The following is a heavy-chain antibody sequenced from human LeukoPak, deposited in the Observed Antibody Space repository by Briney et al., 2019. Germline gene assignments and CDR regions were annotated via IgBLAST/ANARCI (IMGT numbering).Heavy chain of an antibody. CDR3: AKGAGTFGYGMDV. V-gene: IGHV3-30*18. CDR1: GFTFSSYG. CDR2: ISYDGSNK. Sequence: PGGSLRLSCAASGFTFSSYGMHWVRQAPGKGLGWVAVISYDGSNKYYADSVKGRFTISRDNSKNTLYLQMNSLRAEDTAVYYCAKGAGTFGYGMDVWGQGTTVTVSS. J-gene: IGHJ6*02. D-gene: IGHD1-1*01.